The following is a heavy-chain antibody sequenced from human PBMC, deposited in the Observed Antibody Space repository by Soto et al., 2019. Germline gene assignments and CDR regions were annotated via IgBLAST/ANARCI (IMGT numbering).Heavy chain of an antibody. CDR2: ISYDGSNK. J-gene: IGHJ4*02. V-gene: IGHV3-30-3*01. CDR3: ARGSVIAVAAADY. D-gene: IGHD6-19*01. Sequence: LRLSCAASGFTFSSYAMHWVRQAPGKGLEWVAVISYDGSNKYYADSVKGRFTISRDNSKNTLYLQMNSLRAEDTAVYYCARGSVIAVAAADYWGQGTLVTVSS. CDR1: GFTFSSYA.